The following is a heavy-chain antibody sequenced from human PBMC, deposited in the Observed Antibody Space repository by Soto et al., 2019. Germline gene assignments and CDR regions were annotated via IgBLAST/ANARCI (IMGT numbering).Heavy chain of an antibody. J-gene: IGHJ6*02. CDR3: ARRSINYDFWSGYLYYGMDV. CDR2: IDPSDSYT. Sequence: PGESLKISCKGSGYSFTSYWISWVRQMPGKGLEWMGRIDPSDSYTNYSPSFQGHVTISADKSISTAYLQWSSLKASDTAMYYCARRSINYDFWSGYLYYGMDVWGQGTTVTVSS. CDR1: GYSFTSYW. V-gene: IGHV5-10-1*01. D-gene: IGHD3-3*01.